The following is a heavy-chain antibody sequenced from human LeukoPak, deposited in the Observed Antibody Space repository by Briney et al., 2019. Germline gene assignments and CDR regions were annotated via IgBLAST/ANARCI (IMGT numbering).Heavy chain of an antibody. CDR1: GGSISSSSYY. V-gene: IGHV4-39*07. CDR3: ARGGIQYYYYYYMDV. CDR2: IYYSGST. Sequence: SETLSLTCTVSGGSISSSSYYWGWIRQPPGKGLEWIGSIYYSGSTYYNPSLKSRVTISVDTSKNQFSLKLSSVTAADTAVYYCARGGIQYYYYYYMDVWGKGTTVTISS. D-gene: IGHD5-18*01. J-gene: IGHJ6*03.